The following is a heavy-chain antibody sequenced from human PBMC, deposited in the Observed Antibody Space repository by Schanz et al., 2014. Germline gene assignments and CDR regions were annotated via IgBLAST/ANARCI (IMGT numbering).Heavy chain of an antibody. J-gene: IGHJ6*02. V-gene: IGHV4-59*08. CDR2: IFFSGST. Sequence: QVQLQESGPGLVKPSETLSLTCTVSGVSIGGYYWSWIRQPPGKGLEWIGYIFFSGSTTYNPSFNSGGPISVNMTKTQVALNLSSGTAADTAVYYCARLGVGDKAYYYYGTDVWGQGTTVLVSS. CDR3: ARLGVGDKAYYYYGTDV. D-gene: IGHD1-26*01. CDR1: GVSIGGYY.